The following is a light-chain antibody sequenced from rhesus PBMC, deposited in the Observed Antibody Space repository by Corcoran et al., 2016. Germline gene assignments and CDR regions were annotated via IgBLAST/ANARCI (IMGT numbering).Light chain of an antibody. CDR1: ETVNNY. V-gene: IGKV1-74*01. Sequence: DIQLTQSPSSLSASVGDTVTITCRASETVNNYLNWYQQKPGKAPKLLICEASTLHGGVPPRFSGSGSGTDYTLIFISLQSEDVATYYCQHISGTPFTFGPGTKLDIK. CDR3: QHISGTPFT. CDR2: EAS. J-gene: IGKJ3*01.